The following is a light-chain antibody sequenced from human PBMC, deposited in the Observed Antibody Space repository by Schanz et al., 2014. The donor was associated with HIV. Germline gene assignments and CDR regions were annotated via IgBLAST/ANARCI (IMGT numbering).Light chain of an antibody. Sequence: EIVMTQSPATLSVSPGERATLSCRASQDVNRNLAWYYQKPGQAPKLLISDTSTRATGVPARFSGSRSGTEFSLTINNLQSEDFAVYFCQQFHLWPVTFGQGTRLEIK. V-gene: IGKV3-15*01. CDR1: QDVNRN. CDR2: DTS. CDR3: QQFHLWPVT. J-gene: IGKJ5*01.